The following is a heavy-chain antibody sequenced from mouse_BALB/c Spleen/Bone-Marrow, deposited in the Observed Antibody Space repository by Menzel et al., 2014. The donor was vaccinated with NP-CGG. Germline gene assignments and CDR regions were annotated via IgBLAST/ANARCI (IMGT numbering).Heavy chain of an antibody. CDR3: AGGWGAY. CDR2: IDPANGNT. Sequence: EVKLVESGAELVKPGASGKLSCTASGFNIKDTYMHWVKQRPEQGLEWIGRIDPANGNTKYDPKFQGKATITADASSDTAYLQLSSLTSEDTAVYYFAGGWGAYWGQGTLVTVSA. D-gene: IGHD1-1*02. CDR1: GFNIKDTY. J-gene: IGHJ3*01. V-gene: IGHV14-3*02.